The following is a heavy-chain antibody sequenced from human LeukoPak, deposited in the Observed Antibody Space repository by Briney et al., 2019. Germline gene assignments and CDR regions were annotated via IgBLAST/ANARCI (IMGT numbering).Heavy chain of an antibody. D-gene: IGHD5-24*01. V-gene: IGHV4-59*01. CDR2: IYYSGST. J-gene: IGHJ3*02. CDR1: GGSISSYY. Sequence: SETLSLTCTVSGGSISSYYWSWIRQPPGKGLEWIGYIYYSGSTNYKSSLKSRVTMSVDTSKNQFSLNLSSVTAADTAVYYCARGEMATIEDAFDIWGQGTMVTVSS. CDR3: ARGEMATIEDAFDI.